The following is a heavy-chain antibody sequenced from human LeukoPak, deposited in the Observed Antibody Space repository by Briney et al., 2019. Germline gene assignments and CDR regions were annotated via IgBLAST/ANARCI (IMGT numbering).Heavy chain of an antibody. CDR1: GFTFDDYA. Sequence: GGSLRPSCAASGFTFDDYAMHWVRQAPGKGLEWVSGISWNSGSIGYADSVKGRFTISRDNAKNSLYLQMNSLRAEDTALYYCAKDAGAEVVVTSDAFDIWGQGTMVTVSS. J-gene: IGHJ3*02. D-gene: IGHD2-2*01. CDR2: ISWNSGSI. V-gene: IGHV3-9*01. CDR3: AKDAGAEVVVTSDAFDI.